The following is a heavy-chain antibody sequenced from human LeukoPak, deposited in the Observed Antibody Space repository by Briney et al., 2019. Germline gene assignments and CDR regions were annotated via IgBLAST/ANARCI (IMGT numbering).Heavy chain of an antibody. CDR1: GFTFSSYE. CDR2: ISSSGSTI. Sequence: PGGSLRLSCAASGFTFSSYEMNWVRQAPGKGLEWVSYISSSGSTIYYADSVKGRFTISRDNAKNSLYLQMNSLRAEDTAVYYFARALRPLDYWGQGTLVTVSS. V-gene: IGHV3-48*03. CDR3: ARALRPLDY. D-gene: IGHD4-17*01. J-gene: IGHJ4*02.